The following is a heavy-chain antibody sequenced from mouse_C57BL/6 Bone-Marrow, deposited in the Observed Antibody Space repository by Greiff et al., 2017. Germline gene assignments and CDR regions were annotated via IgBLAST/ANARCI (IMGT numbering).Heavy chain of an antibody. V-gene: IGHV1-50*01. CDR2: IDPSDSYT. Sequence: QVHVKQSGAELVKPGASVKLSCKASGYTFTSYWMQWVKQRPGQGLEWIGEIDPSDSYTNYNQKFKGKATLTVDTSSSTAYMQLSSLTSEDAAVYYCARDGDGNFDYWGQGTTLTVSS. CDR1: GYTFTSYW. J-gene: IGHJ2*01. CDR3: ARDGDGNFDY. D-gene: IGHD3-3*01.